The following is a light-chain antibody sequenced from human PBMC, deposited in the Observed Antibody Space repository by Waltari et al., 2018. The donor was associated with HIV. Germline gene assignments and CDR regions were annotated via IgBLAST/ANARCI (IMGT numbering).Light chain of an antibody. CDR2: DDV. J-gene: IGLJ3*02. Sequence: SYVLTQPPSVSVAPGQTARITCGGNNIRTKSVHWYQQKPGQAPVLVVFDDVDRPSGIPERFSGSNSGNMATLTLSRVEAWDEADYYCQVWDSGSEPPVLFGGGTKLTVL. V-gene: IGLV3-21*02. CDR3: QVWDSGSEPPVL. CDR1: NIRTKS.